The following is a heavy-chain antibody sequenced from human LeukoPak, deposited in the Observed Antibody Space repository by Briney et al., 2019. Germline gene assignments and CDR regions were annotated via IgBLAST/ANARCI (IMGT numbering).Heavy chain of an antibody. D-gene: IGHD3-22*01. CDR2: INPSSGGT. J-gene: IGHJ4*02. CDR3: ARVRGYYYDSSGYYY. V-gene: IGHV1-2*06. Sequence: ASVKVSCKASGYTFTGYYMHWVRQAPGQGLEWMGRINPSSGGTNYAQKFQGRVTMTRDTSISTAYMELSRLRSDDTAVYYCARVRGYYYDSSGYYYWGQGTLVTVSS. CDR1: GYTFTGYY.